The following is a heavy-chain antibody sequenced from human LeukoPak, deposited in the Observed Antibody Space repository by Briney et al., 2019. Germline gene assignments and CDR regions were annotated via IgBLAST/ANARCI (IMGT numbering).Heavy chain of an antibody. D-gene: IGHD2-2*02. Sequence: ASVKVSCKASGYTFTSYDINWVRQATGQGLEWIGWMNPNSGNTGYAQKFQGRVTMTRNTSISTAYMELSSLRSEDTAVYSCAREWRYCSSTSCYRVPGGYYGMAVWGQGTTVTVSS. CDR2: MNPNSGNT. J-gene: IGHJ6*02. V-gene: IGHV1-8*01. CDR1: GYTFTSYD. CDR3: AREWRYCSSTSCYRVPGGYYGMAV.